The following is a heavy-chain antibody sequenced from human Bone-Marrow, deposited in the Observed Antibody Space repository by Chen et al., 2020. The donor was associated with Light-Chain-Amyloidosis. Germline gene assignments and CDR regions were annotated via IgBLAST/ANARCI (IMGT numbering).Heavy chain of an antibody. V-gene: IGHV3-53*04. Sequence: EVQLVESGGGLVQPGGSLRLSCAASGFIVSNNYMNWVRQAPGKGLEWVSVIYSGGSKDYENSVKASFTISGNNSKNTLFLKRNGLRAEDTAVYYCERGGDGGQGTLVTVSS. CDR3: ERGGD. D-gene: IGHD3-16*01. J-gene: IGHJ4*02. CDR2: IYSGGSK. CDR1: GFIVSNNY.